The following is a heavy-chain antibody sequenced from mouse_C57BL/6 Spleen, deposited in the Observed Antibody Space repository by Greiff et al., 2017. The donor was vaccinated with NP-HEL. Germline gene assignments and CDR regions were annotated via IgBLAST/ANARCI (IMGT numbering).Heavy chain of an antibody. CDR2: IYPGDGDT. CDR1: GYAFSSSW. D-gene: IGHD1-1*01. CDR3: ARAITTVVSYFDY. J-gene: IGHJ2*01. V-gene: IGHV1-80*01. Sequence: QVQLKQSGPELVKPGASVKISCKASGYAFSSSWMNWVKQRPGKGLEWIGQIYPGDGDTNYNGKFKGKATLTADESSSTAYMQLSSLTSEDSAVYFCARAITTVVSYFDYGGKGTTLTVSS.